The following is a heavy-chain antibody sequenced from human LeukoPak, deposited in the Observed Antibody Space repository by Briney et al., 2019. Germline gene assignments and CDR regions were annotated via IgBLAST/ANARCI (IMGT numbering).Heavy chain of an antibody. CDR1: KFTFNSYP. V-gene: IGHV3-23*01. D-gene: IGHD3-9*01. J-gene: IGHJ4*02. CDR2: ISGSGSKT. CDR3: AKDDFDWLSTFDF. Sequence: PGGSLRLSCIASKFTFNSYPMSWVRQAPGKGLEWGSGISGSGSKTYYADSVKGRFTISRDNSKNTLYLQMNSRRAEDTAVYYCAKDDFDWLSTFDFWGQGTLVTVSS.